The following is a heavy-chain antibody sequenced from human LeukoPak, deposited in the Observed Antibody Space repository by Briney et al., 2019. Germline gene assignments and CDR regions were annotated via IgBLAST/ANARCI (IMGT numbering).Heavy chain of an antibody. J-gene: IGHJ4*02. V-gene: IGHV4-38-2*02. CDR2: IHHAGAT. CDR3: ARATLQGPAAIGSFDY. CDR1: DYYISSGHY. Sequence: PSETLSLTCTVSDYYISSGHYWGWIRQPPGKGLEWIGNIHHAGATYHNLSLKSRVTTSVDTSKNQFSLKLNSVTAADTAVYYCARATLQGPAAIGSFDYWGQGTLVTVSS. D-gene: IGHD2-2*02.